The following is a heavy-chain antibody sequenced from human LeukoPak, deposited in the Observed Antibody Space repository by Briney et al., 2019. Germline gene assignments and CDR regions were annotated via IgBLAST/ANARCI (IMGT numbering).Heavy chain of an antibody. CDR3: ASPGGYYYDSSGGGPIDY. CDR1: GFTFSSYW. CDR2: INSDGIIT. Sequence: GGSLXLSCAASGFTFSSYWMHWVRQAPGKGLGWVSRINSDGIITIYAHSVNARFPLSPHHPNHTLYLQMNSLTAEDTAVYYCASPGGYYYDSSGGGPIDYWGQGTLVTVSS. J-gene: IGHJ4*02. V-gene: IGHV3-74*01. D-gene: IGHD3-22*01.